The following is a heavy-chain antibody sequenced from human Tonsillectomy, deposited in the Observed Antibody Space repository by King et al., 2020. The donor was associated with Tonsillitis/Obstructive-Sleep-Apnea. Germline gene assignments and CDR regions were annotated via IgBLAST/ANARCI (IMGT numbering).Heavy chain of an antibody. V-gene: IGHV3-30*18. Sequence: VRLVESGGGVVQPGRSLRLSCAASGFTFSSYGMHWVRQAPGKGLEWVAVISYDGSNKYYADSVKGRFTISRDNSKNTLYLQMNSLRAEDTAVYYCAKFGGEMATSHWGQGTLVTVSS. CDR1: GFTFSSYG. CDR2: ISYDGSNK. CDR3: AKFGGEMATSH. D-gene: IGHD5-24*01. J-gene: IGHJ4*02.